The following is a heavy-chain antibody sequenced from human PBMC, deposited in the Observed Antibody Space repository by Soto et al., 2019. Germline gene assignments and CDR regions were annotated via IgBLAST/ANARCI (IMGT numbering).Heavy chain of an antibody. CDR1: GFTFSNYA. CDR3: AKDLRVHCSDSGGSAY. V-gene: IGHV3-23*01. J-gene: IGHJ4*02. CDR2: ISGSGGST. D-gene: IGHD3-10*01. Sequence: EVQLLESGGGLVQPGGSLRLSCAASGFTFSNYAMSWVRQAPGEGLEWVSAISGSGGSTYYADSVIGRFTLSRDISNLPLYLQVTSPTAEDTAVYYCAKDLRVHCSDSGGSAYWGQGTLVSVPS.